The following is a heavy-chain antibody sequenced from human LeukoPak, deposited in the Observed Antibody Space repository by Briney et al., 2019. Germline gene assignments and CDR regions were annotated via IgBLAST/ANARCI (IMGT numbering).Heavy chain of an antibody. D-gene: IGHD6-25*01. CDR1: GFPFCNFW. V-gene: IGHV3-74*01. J-gene: IGHJ5*02. Sequence: GGSLRLSCVVSGFPFCNFWMHWVRHVPGKGLVWVARMDTDGRTTDYADSVKGRFTISRDNARNTLYLQMRSLRADDTALYYCATDVTGSEDRWGQGTLVTVSS. CDR3: ATDVTGSEDR. CDR2: MDTDGRTT.